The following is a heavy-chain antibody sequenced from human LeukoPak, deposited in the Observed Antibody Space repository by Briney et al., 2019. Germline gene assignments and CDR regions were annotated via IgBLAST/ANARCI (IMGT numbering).Heavy chain of an antibody. D-gene: IGHD7-27*01. Sequence: SETLSLTCTVSGGSISSSRYYWGWIRQPPGEGLEWIGSVHYSGSTHFNPSLKSRLSISVDTSKNQFSLKLNSVTAADTAVYYCARPAAGDLSPFDHWGQGTLVPVSS. J-gene: IGHJ4*02. CDR3: ARPAAGDLSPFDH. V-gene: IGHV4-39*01. CDR2: VHYSGST. CDR1: GGSISSSRYY.